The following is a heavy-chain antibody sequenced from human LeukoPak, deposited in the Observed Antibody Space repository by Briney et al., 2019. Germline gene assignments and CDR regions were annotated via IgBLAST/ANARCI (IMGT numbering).Heavy chain of an antibody. V-gene: IGHV1-2*02. CDR2: INPNSGGT. CDR3: ASLHLNIHDYSNTRGGDY. J-gene: IGHJ4*02. D-gene: IGHD4-11*01. Sequence: ASVKVSCKASGYTFTGYYMHWVRQAPGQGLEWMGWINPNSGGTNYAQKFQGRVTMTRDTSISTAYMELSRLRSDDTAVYYCASLHLNIHDYSNTRGGDYWGQGTLVTVSS. CDR1: GYTFTGYY.